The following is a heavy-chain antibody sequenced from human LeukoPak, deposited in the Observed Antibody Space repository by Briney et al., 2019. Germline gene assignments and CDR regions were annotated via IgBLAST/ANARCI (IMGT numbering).Heavy chain of an antibody. Sequence: ASVKLSCKASGGTFSSYAISWVRQAPGQGLEWMGGIIPIFGTANYAQKFQGRVTITADESTSTAYMELSSMRSEDTAVFYSARLCGEATAWFDPWGQGCLATVSS. V-gene: IGHV1-69*13. D-gene: IGHD2-2*01. CDR2: IIPIFGTA. J-gene: IGHJ5*02. CDR1: GGTFSSYA. CDR3: ARLCGEATAWFDP.